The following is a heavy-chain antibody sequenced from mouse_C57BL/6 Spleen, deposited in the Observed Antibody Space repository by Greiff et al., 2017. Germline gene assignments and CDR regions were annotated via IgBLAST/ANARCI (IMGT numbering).Heavy chain of an antibody. CDR1: GFTFSSYA. V-gene: IGHV5-4*01. J-gene: IGHJ2*01. CDR2: ISDGGSYT. CDR3: ARDNTTAIRDY. D-gene: IGHD1-2*01. Sequence: EVHLVESGGGLVKPGGSLKLSCAASGFTFSSYAMSWVRQTPEQRLEWVATISDGGSYTYYPDNVKGRFTISRDNAKNTLYLQMSHMKAEDTAKYYCARDNTTAIRDYWGKGTTLTVSS.